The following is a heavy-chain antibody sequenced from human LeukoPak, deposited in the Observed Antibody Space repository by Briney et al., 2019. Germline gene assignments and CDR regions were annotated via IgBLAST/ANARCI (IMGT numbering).Heavy chain of an antibody. J-gene: IGHJ4*02. CDR1: GFTFSSYS. D-gene: IGHD2-2*01. Sequence: PGGSLRLSCAASGFTFSSYSMNWVRQAPGKGLEWVSYISSSSGTIYYADSVKGRFTISRDNAKNSLYLQMNSLRAEDTAVYYCARGGETCTGTSCYSFDYWGQGTLVTVSS. V-gene: IGHV3-48*01. CDR3: ARGGETCTGTSCYSFDY. CDR2: ISSSSGTI.